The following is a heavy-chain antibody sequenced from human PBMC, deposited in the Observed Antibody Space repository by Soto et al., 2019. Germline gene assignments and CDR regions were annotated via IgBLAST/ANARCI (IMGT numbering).Heavy chain of an antibody. Sequence: SETLSLTCTVSGDSISSYYWSWIRQPPGKRLEWIGYISYSGSTNYNPSLKSRVTISVDTSRNQFSLKLSSVTAADTAVYYCARGDMLYYYDFSGYYVGCWGQGTLVTVSS. CDR1: GDSISSYY. J-gene: IGHJ4*02. V-gene: IGHV4-59*01. CDR2: ISYSGST. D-gene: IGHD3-22*01. CDR3: ARGDMLYYYDFSGYYVGC.